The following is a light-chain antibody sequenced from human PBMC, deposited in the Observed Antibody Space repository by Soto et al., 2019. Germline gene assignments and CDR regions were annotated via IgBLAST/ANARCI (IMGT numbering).Light chain of an antibody. CDR3: AAWEGNLNGWV. V-gene: IGLV1-44*01. CDR1: SSNIGANT. Sequence: QSVLTQPPSASGTPGQKVTISCSGSSSNIGANTVNWYQHLPGTAPKLLIYSHNQRPSGVPDRFSGSKSGTSASLAISGLQSEDEADYYCAAWEGNLNGWVFGGGTKLTVL. CDR2: SHN. J-gene: IGLJ3*02.